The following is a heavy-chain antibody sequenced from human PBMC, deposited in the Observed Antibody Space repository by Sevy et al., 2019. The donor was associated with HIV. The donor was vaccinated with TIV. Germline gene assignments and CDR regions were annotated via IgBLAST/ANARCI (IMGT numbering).Heavy chain of an antibody. CDR2: IHSDDTT. Sequence: GGSLRLSCAASGFTVNSNYMTWVRQAPGKGLEGVSVIHSDDTTYHADSVKDRFTISRDNFKNTVYLHMSSLRAEDTAVYYCGRGKSGYGYALNYWGQGTLVTVSS. D-gene: IGHD5-18*01. J-gene: IGHJ4*02. CDR1: GFTVNSNY. CDR3: GRGKSGYGYALNY. V-gene: IGHV3-66*01.